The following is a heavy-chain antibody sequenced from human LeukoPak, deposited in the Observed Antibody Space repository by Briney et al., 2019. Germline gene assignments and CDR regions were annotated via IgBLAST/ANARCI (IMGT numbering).Heavy chain of an antibody. V-gene: IGHV1-2*02. Sequence: ASVKVSCKASGYTFTGYYMHWVRQAPGQGLEWMGWINPNSGGKNYEQKFQGRVTMTRDTSISTAYMELSRLRSDDTAVYYCARAYLGFAFDIWGQGTMVTVSS. D-gene: IGHD2/OR15-2a*01. CDR2: INPNSGGK. CDR3: ARAYLGFAFDI. CDR1: GYTFTGYY. J-gene: IGHJ3*02.